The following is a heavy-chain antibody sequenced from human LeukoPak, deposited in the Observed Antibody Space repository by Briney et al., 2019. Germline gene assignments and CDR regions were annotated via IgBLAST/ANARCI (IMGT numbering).Heavy chain of an antibody. CDR2: ITWNSDST. J-gene: IGHJ5*02. Sequence: GRSLRLSCAASGFNFDYYAMHWVWLVPGKGLEWVAGITWNSDSTGYGDSVKGRFIISRDNAQNSLYLEMSSLRAEDTAFYYCAKGLYYDILTGNWFDPWGQGTLVTVSS. CDR1: GFNFDYYA. CDR3: AKGLYYDILTGNWFDP. V-gene: IGHV3-9*01. D-gene: IGHD3-9*01.